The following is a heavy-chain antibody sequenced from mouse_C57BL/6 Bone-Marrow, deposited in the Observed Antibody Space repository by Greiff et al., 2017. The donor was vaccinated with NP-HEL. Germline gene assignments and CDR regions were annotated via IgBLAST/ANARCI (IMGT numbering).Heavy chain of an antibody. CDR1: GYTFTSYW. D-gene: IGHD3-2*02. V-gene: IGHV1-61*01. J-gene: IGHJ3*01. CDR3: ARRETAQAMRGFAY. CDR2: IYPSDSET. Sequence: QVQLQQPGAELVRPGSSVKLSCKASGYTFTSYWMDWVKQRPGQGLEWIGNIYPSDSETHYNQKFKDKATLTVDKSSSTAYMQLSSLTSEDYAVYYCARRETAQAMRGFAYWGQGTLVTVSA.